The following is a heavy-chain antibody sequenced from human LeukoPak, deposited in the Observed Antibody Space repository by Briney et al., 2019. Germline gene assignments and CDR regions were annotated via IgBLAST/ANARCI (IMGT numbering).Heavy chain of an antibody. CDR3: ANEGYYYDSSGTYEGSAFDI. J-gene: IGHJ3*02. D-gene: IGHD3-22*01. CDR1: GYTFTSYD. CDR2: INPNSGGT. Sequence: GASVKVSCKASGYTFTSYDINWVRQATGQGLEWMGWINPNSGGTNYAQKFQGRVTMTRDTSISTAYMELSRLRSDDTAVYYCANEGYYYDSSGTYEGSAFDIWGQGTMVTVSS. V-gene: IGHV1-2*02.